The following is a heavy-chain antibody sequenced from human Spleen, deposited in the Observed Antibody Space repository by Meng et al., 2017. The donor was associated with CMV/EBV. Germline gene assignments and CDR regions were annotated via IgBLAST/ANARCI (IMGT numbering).Heavy chain of an antibody. Sequence: GESLKISCAASGFTFSSYDMHWVRQAPGKGLEWVANIKQDGSEKYYVDSVKGRFTISRDNAKNSLYLQMNSLRAEDTAVYYCARGIRGVVPAAIGYFDYWGQGTLVTVSS. CDR2: IKQDGSEK. D-gene: IGHD2-2*02. V-gene: IGHV3-7*01. CDR1: GFTFSSYD. J-gene: IGHJ4*02. CDR3: ARGIRGVVPAAIGYFDY.